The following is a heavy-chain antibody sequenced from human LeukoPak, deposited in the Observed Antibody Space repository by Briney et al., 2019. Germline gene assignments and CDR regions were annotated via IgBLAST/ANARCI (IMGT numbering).Heavy chain of an antibody. Sequence: PGGSLRLSCAASGFTFSSYSMNWVRQAPGKGLEWVSSISSSSYVYYADSVKGRFTISRDNAKNSLYLQMNSLRAEDTAVYYCARDDPDSIFDYWGQGTLVTVSS. CDR1: GFTFSSYS. D-gene: IGHD3-9*01. CDR3: ARDDPDSIFDY. CDR2: ISSSSYV. J-gene: IGHJ4*02. V-gene: IGHV3-21*01.